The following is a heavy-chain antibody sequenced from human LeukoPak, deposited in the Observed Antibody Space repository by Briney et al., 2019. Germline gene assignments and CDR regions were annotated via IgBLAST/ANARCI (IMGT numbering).Heavy chain of an antibody. CDR1: GFTFSSYA. D-gene: IGHD5-18*01. Sequence: GSLRLSCAASGFTFSSYAMHWVRQPPGKGLEWIGEINHSGSTNYNPSLKSRVTISVDTSKNQFSLKLSSVTAADTAVYYCARGGYSYGYPYYYGMDVWGQGTTVTVSS. CDR3: ARGGYSYGYPYYYGMDV. J-gene: IGHJ6*02. V-gene: IGHV4-34*01. CDR2: INHSGST.